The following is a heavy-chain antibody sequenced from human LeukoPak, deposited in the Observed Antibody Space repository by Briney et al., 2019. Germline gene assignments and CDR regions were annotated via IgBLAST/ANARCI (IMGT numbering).Heavy chain of an antibody. J-gene: IGHJ4*02. D-gene: IGHD6-6*01. V-gene: IGHV3-66*01. Sequence: GGSLILSCAASGFTVSSNHMNWVRQAPGKGLEWVSIIYTGGTTHYADSLKGRFTISRDDSQNTLDLQMNSLRAEDTAVYYCARDSSSHYFDYWGQGTLVTVSS. CDR2: IYTGGTT. CDR3: ARDSSSHYFDY. CDR1: GFTVSSNH.